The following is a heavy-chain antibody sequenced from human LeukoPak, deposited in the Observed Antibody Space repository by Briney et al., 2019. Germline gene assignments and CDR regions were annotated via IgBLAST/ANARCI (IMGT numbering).Heavy chain of an antibody. D-gene: IGHD3-3*01. CDR2: ISGGSNNI. Sequence: GGSLRLSCAASGFTFSSYAMNRVRQAPGKGLEWVSSISGGSNNINYAGSVKGRFTTSRDNSQNTLYLQMNSLRADDTAVYYCAKDQGTAIFGMILPDWYFDLWGRGTLVTVSS. CDR1: GFTFSSYA. V-gene: IGHV3-23*01. J-gene: IGHJ2*01. CDR3: AKDQGTAIFGMILPDWYFDL.